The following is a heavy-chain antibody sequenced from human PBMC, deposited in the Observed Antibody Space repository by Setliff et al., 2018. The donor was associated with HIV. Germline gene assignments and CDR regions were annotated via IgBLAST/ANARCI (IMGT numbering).Heavy chain of an antibody. J-gene: IGHJ3*02. CDR3: ARHRPWEVDVFDI. D-gene: IGHD1-26*01. CDR1: GGSIRSYY. V-gene: IGHV4-59*08. CDR2: ISYNGIT. Sequence: TSETLSLTCTVSGGSIRSYYWSWIRQPPRKGLEWVGYISYNGITTYNPSLKSRVTISVDTSKNQFSLKLTSVTAADTAVYYCARHRPWEVDVFDIWGQGTMVTVSS.